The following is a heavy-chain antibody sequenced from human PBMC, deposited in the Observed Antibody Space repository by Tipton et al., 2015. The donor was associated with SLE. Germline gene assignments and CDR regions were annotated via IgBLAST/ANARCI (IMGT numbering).Heavy chain of an antibody. V-gene: IGHV3-23*03. Sequence: SLRPSCAASGFTFSSYAMSWVRQAPGKGLEWVSVIYSGGSTYYADSVKGRFTISRDNSKNTLYLQMNSLRAEDTAVYYCSSIAARPWGDFDYWGQGTLVTVSS. CDR1: GFTFSSYA. CDR2: IYSGGST. J-gene: IGHJ4*02. D-gene: IGHD6-6*01. CDR3: SSIAARPWGDFDY.